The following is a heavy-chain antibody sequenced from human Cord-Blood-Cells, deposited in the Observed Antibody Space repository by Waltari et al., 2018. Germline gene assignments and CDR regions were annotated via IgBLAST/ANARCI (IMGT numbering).Heavy chain of an antibody. CDR1: GGSISSGGYY. V-gene: IGHV4-31*03. J-gene: IGHJ6*03. CDR2: IYYRGST. Sequence: QVQLQESGPGLVKPSQTLSLTCTVSGGSISSGGYYWSWIRQPPGKGLEWIGDIYYRGSTYYNPSLNSRVTITVVTSKNQFSLKLSSVTAADTAVYYCARWPLWFGELLGYYYYMDVWGKGTTVTVSS. CDR3: ARWPLWFGELLGYYYYMDV. D-gene: IGHD3-10*01.